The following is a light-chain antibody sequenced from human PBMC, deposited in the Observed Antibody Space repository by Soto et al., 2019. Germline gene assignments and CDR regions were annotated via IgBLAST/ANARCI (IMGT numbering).Light chain of an antibody. J-gene: IGKJ4*01. CDR1: QSLLHSNGYNY. Sequence: DLVMTQSPLSLPVTPGEPASISCRSSQSLLHSNGYNYLDWYVQKPGQSPQLLIYLGSNRASGVPDRFSGSGSGTEFTLKISRVEAEDVGVYYCMQALQALLTFGGGTKVEIK. CDR3: MQALQALLT. V-gene: IGKV2-28*01. CDR2: LGS.